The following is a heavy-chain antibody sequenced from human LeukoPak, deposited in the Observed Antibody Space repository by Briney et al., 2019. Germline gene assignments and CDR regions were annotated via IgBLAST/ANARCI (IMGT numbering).Heavy chain of an antibody. V-gene: IGHV1-69*05. CDR3: ARTFYYYDSSGYYSYYFDY. CDR1: GGTFSSYA. J-gene: IGHJ4*02. Sequence: SVTVSCKASGGTFSSYAISWVRQAPGQGLEGMGGIIHIFGTANYAQKFQGRVTITTDESTSTAYMKLSSLRSEDTAVYYCARTFYYYDSSGYYSYYFDYWGQGTLVTVSS. D-gene: IGHD3-22*01. CDR2: IIHIFGTA.